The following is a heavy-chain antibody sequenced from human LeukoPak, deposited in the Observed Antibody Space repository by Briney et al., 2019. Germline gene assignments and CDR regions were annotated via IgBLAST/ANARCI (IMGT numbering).Heavy chain of an antibody. D-gene: IGHD6-19*01. CDR3: ARAQYSTGGAGFFDY. J-gene: IGHJ4*02. CDR1: GITFINYS. CDR2: INSWSSYI. V-gene: IGHV3-21*01. Sequence: GGTLRLSCAASGITFINYSMNWLRQAPGKGLEWVSSINSWSSYIYYADSVKGRFTISRDNTKNSLYLQMNSARAEDTAGYYCARAQYSTGGAGFFDYWGEGTLVTVS.